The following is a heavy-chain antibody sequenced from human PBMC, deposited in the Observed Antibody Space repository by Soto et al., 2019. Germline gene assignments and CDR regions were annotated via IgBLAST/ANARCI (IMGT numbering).Heavy chain of an antibody. CDR1: GFTFSKFW. V-gene: IGHV3-74*01. CDR3: TRDTFGDEDY. D-gene: IGHD4-17*01. J-gene: IGHJ4*02. Sequence: EVHMVESGGGLVQPGGSLRLSCTASGFTFSKFWMHWVRQVPGKGLVWVSRINPESTTINYAAAVEGRFTISRDNAQNTLYLQMSSLIVEDSAVYYCTRDTFGDEDYWGQGIPVTFSS. CDR2: INPESTTI.